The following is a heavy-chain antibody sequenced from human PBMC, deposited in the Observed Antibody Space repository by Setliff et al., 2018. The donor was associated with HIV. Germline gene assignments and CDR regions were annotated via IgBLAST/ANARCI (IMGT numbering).Heavy chain of an antibody. CDR1: GGTFSSYS. J-gene: IGHJ6*03. V-gene: IGHV1-69*05. CDR2: IIPTFGTS. D-gene: IGHD3-10*01. Sequence: GASVKVSCKASGGTFSSYSISWVRQAPGQGLEWMGGIIPTFGTSKYAQKFQGRVTISTDEPPTTVYMELTSLTSEDTAVYYCARGWGWASGNYPVYYYKMDVWGKGTTVTVS. CDR3: ARGWGWASGNYPVYYYKMDV.